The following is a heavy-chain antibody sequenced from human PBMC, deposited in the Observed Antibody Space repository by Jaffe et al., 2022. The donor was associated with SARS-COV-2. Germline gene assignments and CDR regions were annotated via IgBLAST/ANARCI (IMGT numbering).Heavy chain of an antibody. V-gene: IGHV4-38-2*02. CDR3: ARVYTTTGEIGY. CDR2: IYHTGST. CDR1: GYSISSGYF. D-gene: IGHD3-10*01. J-gene: IGHJ4*02. Sequence: QVHLQESGPGLVKSSETLSLTCTVSGYSISSGYFWGWIRQPPGKGLEWIGSIYHTGSTYYNWSLKSRVTISVDTSKNQFSLKLFSVTAADTAVYYCARVYTTTGEIGYWGQGSLVTVSS.